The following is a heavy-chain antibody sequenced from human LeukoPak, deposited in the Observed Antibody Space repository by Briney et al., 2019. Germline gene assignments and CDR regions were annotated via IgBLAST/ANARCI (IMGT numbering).Heavy chain of an antibody. CDR1: GFTFSSYS. J-gene: IGHJ4*02. V-gene: IGHV3-21*01. CDR2: ISSSSSYI. CDR3: ARNHLYSGRRFDY. Sequence: KPGGSLRLSCAASGFTFSSYSMNWVRQAPGKGLEWVSSISSSSSYIYYADSVKGRFTISRDNAKNSLYLQMSSLRAEDTAVYYCARNHLYSGRRFDYWGQGTLVTVSS. D-gene: IGHD3-10*01.